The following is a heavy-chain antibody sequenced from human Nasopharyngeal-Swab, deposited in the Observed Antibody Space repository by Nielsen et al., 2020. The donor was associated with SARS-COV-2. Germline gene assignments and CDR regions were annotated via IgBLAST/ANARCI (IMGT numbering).Heavy chain of an antibody. D-gene: IGHD6-13*01. V-gene: IGHV4-39*01. CDR2: IYYSGST. Sequence: PGKGLEWIGSIYYSGSTYYNPSLKSRVTISVDTSKNQFSLKLSSVTAADTAVYYCARPDVSAAGRDYWGQGTLVTVSS. J-gene: IGHJ4*02. CDR3: ARPDVSAAGRDY.